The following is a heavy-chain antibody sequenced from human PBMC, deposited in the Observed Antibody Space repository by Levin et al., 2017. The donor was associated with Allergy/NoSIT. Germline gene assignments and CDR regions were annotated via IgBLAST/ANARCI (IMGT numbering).Heavy chain of an antibody. CDR1: GYIFSSYF. D-gene: IGHD2-21*01. CDR3: VRSRSYYFDS. Sequence: VASVKVSCKPSGYIFSSYFLAWVRQAPGQGLEWVGWMNPISGDTEYAPKFQGRVSLTRDTSISTAYMELSGLTSDDTALYFCVRSRSYYFDSWGQGTLVSVSS. J-gene: IGHJ4*02. CDR2: MNPISGDT. V-gene: IGHV1-2*02.